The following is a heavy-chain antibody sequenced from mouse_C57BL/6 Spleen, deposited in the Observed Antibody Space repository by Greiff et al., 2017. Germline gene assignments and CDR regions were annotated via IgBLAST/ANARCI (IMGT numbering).Heavy chain of an antibody. J-gene: IGHJ4*01. CDR2: IYPRDGST. CDR1: GYTFTSYD. Sequence: VQLQQSGPELVKPGASVKLSCKASGYTFTSYDINWVKQRPGQGLEWIGWIYPRDGSTKYNEKFKGKATLTVDTSSSTAYMGLHSLTSDDSAVYFCARGSNSYAMDYWGQGTSVTVSS. D-gene: IGHD2-5*01. CDR3: ARGSNSYAMDY. V-gene: IGHV1-85*01.